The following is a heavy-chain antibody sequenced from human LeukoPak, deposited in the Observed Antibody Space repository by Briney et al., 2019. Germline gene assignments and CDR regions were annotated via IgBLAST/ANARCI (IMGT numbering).Heavy chain of an antibody. D-gene: IGHD3-22*01. CDR1: GYTFTSYD. V-gene: IGHV1-8*01. CDR2: MNPNSGNT. CDR3: ARGKYYCDSSGYYYWFDP. Sequence: ASVKVSCKASGYTFTSYDINWVRQATGQGLEWMGWMNPNSGNTGYAQKFQGRVTMTRNTSISTAYMELSSLRSEDTAVYYCARGKYYCDSSGYYYWFDPWGQGTLVTVSS. J-gene: IGHJ5*02.